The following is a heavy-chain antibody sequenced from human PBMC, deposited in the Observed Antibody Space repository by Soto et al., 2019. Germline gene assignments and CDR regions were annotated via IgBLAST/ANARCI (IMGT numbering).Heavy chain of an antibody. Sequence: PGGSLRLSCVVSGVNFNDAWMSWVRQAPGKGLEWVGRIISRNGGGTTDYAAPVKGRFAISRDDSRNTVYLQMNSLKTEDTGVYYCAYTGFHTLRWDPWGQGSRVPVSS. CDR3: AYTGFHTLRWDP. V-gene: IGHV3-15*01. J-gene: IGHJ5*02. CDR1: GVNFNDAW. D-gene: IGHD2-15*01. CDR2: IISRNGGGTT.